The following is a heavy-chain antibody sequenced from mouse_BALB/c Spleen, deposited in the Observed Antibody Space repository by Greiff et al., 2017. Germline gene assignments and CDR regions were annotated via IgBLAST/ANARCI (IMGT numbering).Heavy chain of an antibody. D-gene: IGHD2-12*01. CDR2: ILPGSGST. V-gene: IGHV1-9*01. J-gene: IGHJ1*01. CDR1: GYTFSSYW. CDR3: ARIGPLRRGYFDV. Sequence: QIQLQQSGAELMKPGASVKISCKATGYTFSSYWIEWVKQRPGHGLEWIGEILPGSGSTNYNEKFKGKATFTADTSSNTAYMQLSSLTSEDSAVYYCARIGPLRRGYFDVWGAGTTVTVSS.